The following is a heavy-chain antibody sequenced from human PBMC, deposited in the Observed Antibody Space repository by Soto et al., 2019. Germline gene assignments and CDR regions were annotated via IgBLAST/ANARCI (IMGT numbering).Heavy chain of an antibody. Sequence: SETLSLTCTVSGGSISSSSYYWGWIRQPPGKGLEWIGSIYYSGSTYYNPSLKSRVTISVDTSKNQFSLKLSSVTAADTAVYYCATQSITIFGVVSSSYNWFDPWGQLTLVTVSS. CDR3: ATQSITIFGVVSSSYNWFDP. J-gene: IGHJ5*02. D-gene: IGHD3-3*01. CDR1: GGSISSSSYY. CDR2: IYYSGST. V-gene: IGHV4-39*01.